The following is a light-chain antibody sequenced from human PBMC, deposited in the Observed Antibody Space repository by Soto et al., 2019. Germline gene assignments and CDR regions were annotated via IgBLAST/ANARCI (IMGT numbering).Light chain of an antibody. V-gene: IGKV1-5*01. CDR1: QSISTW. Sequence: DIQMTQSPSTLSASVGDRVTITCRASQSISTWLAWYQQKPGKAPKLLIYDATSLESGAPRRIGGSGSRTVFILTISSLQPEYVACYYYQQYNTYSTFGQGTKVDIK. CDR2: DAT. CDR3: QQYNTYST. J-gene: IGKJ1*01.